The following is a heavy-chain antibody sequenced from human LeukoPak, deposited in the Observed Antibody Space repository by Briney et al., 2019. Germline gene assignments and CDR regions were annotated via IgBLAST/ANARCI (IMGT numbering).Heavy chain of an antibody. CDR2: ISAYNGNT. CDR1: GYTFTSYG. V-gene: IGHV1-18*01. D-gene: IGHD5-24*01. CDR3: ASRRDGYNYPGSPVYYFDY. J-gene: IGHJ4*02. Sequence: GASVKVSCKASGYTFTSYGISWVRQAPGQGLEWMGWISAYNGNTNYAQKLQGRVTMTTDTSTSTAYMELRSLRSDDTAVYYCASRRDGYNYPGSPVYYFDYWGQGTLVTVSS.